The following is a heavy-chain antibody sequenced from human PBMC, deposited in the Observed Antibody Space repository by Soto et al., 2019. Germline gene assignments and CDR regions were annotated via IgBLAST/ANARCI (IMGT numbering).Heavy chain of an antibody. CDR2: INSNGGIT. J-gene: IGHJ4*02. CDR1: GFTFSSYA. CDR3: AREGGSYYFDY. D-gene: IGHD1-26*01. Sequence: EVQLVESGGGLVQPGGSLRLSCAASGFTFSSYAMHWVRQAPGKGLEYVPTINSNGGITYYPNSVKGRFTISRDNSKNTLYLQMGSLRAEDMAVYYCAREGGSYYFDYWGQGTLVTVSS. V-gene: IGHV3-64*01.